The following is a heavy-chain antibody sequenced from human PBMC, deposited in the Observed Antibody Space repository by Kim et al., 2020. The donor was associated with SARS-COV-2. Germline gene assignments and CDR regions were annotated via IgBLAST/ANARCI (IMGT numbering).Heavy chain of an antibody. J-gene: IGHJ4*02. CDR2: INHSGST. Sequence: SETLSLTCAVYGGSFSGYYWSWIRQPPGKGLEWIGEINHSGSTNYNPSLKSRVTISVDTSKNQFSLKLSSVTAADTAVYYCARLQVDTAMGHYWGQGTLVTVSS. D-gene: IGHD5-18*01. CDR1: GGSFSGYY. CDR3: ARLQVDTAMGHY. V-gene: IGHV4-34*01.